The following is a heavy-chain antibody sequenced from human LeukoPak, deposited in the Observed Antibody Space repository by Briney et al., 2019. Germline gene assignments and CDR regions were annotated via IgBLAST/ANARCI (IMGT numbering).Heavy chain of an antibody. CDR2: FDPEDGET. V-gene: IGHV1-24*01. CDR1: GYTLTELS. CDR3: ATAGVGSYPDTGYFQH. D-gene: IGHD1-26*01. Sequence: ASVKVSCKVSGYTLTELSMHWVRQAPGKGLEWMGGFDPEDGETIYAQKFQGRVTMTEDTSTDTAYMELSSLRSEDTAVYYCATAGVGSYPDTGYFQHWGQGTLVTVSS. J-gene: IGHJ1*01.